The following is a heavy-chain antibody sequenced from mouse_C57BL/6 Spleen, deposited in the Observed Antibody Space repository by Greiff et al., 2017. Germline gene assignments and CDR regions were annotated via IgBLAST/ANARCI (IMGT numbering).Heavy chain of an antibody. Sequence: VQLQQSGAELVKPGASVKISCKASGYAFSSSWMNWVKQRPGKGLEWIGQIYPGDGDTNYNGKFKGKATLTADKSSSTAYMQLSSLTSEDSAVYFCATYDYDWFAYWGQGTLVTVSA. CDR2: IYPGDGDT. J-gene: IGHJ3*01. V-gene: IGHV1-80*01. CDR3: ATYDYDWFAY. D-gene: IGHD2-4*01. CDR1: GYAFSSSW.